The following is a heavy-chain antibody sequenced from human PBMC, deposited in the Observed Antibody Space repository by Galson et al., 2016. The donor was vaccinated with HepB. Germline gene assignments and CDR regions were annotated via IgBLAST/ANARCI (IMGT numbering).Heavy chain of an antibody. J-gene: IGHJ6*01. D-gene: IGHD1-1*01. Sequence: SLRLSCAASGFRFSSYGMHWVRQAPGKGLEWVAIIWSDGSTTYYADSVKGRFGISRDNSKNMVSLQMKSLRAEDTAVYYCARGGTQNWNANYFYGMDVWGEGTTVTVSS. CDR3: ARGGTQNWNANYFYGMDV. V-gene: IGHV3-33*01. CDR2: IWSDGSTT. CDR1: GFRFSSYG.